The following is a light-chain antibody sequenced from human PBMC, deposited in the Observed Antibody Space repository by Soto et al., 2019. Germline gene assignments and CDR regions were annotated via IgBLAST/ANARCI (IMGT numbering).Light chain of an antibody. CDR1: SSDVGAYDY. J-gene: IGLJ1*01. CDR3: ASHTTTNTRV. Sequence: QSLLTQPASGAGSPGQSSAISSTRTSSDVGAYDYVSWYQHHPDRAPRLVIYEVSNRPSGVSNRFSGSKSVNPATLTISGLQAEDEADYYCASHTTTNTRVFGTGTKVTVL. CDR2: EVS. V-gene: IGLV2-14*01.